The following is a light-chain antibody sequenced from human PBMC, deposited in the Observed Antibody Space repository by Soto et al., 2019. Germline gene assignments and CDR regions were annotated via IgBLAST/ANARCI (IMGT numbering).Light chain of an antibody. J-gene: IGLJ1*01. V-gene: IGLV2-11*01. CDR2: DVS. CDR1: SSDVGGYNY. Sequence: QSVLTQPRSVSGSPGQLVTISCTGTSSDVGGYNYVSWYQQHPGKAPKLMIYDVSNRPSGVPDRFSGSKSGNTASLTISGLHAEDDADYYCCSYAGSYSLYVFGSGTQLTVL. CDR3: CSYAGSYSLYV.